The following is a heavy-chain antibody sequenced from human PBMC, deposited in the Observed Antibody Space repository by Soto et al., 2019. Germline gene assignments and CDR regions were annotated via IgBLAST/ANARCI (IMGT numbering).Heavy chain of an antibody. V-gene: IGHV4-30-4*01. CDR1: GGSISSGDYY. CDR2: IYYSGST. J-gene: IGHJ4*02. D-gene: IGHD5-18*01. CDR3: ARSGYSYGPNPLLY. Sequence: SETLSLTCTVSGGSISSGDYYWSWIRQPPGKGLEWIGYIYYSGSTYYNQSLKSRVTISVDTSKNQFSLKLSSVTAADTAVYYCARSGYSYGPNPLLYWGQGTLVTVS.